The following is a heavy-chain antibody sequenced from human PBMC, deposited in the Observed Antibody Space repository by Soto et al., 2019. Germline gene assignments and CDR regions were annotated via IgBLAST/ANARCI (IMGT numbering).Heavy chain of an antibody. CDR2: ISSSGATI. D-gene: IGHD3-10*01. J-gene: IGHJ5*02. CDR1: GFTFSDYY. CDR3: VRVGYAYGNDP. V-gene: IGHV3-11*01. Sequence: GGSLRLSCAASGFTFSDYYISWIRQAPGKGLEWISYISSSGATIYYADSVKGRFTTSRDNANNSLFLEMNSLRAEDTAVYYCVRVGYAYGNDPWGQGTLVTVSS.